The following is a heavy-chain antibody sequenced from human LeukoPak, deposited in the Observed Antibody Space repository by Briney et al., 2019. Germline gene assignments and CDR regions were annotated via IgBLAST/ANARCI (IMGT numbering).Heavy chain of an antibody. CDR3: ASDKIVGASRFDY. D-gene: IGHD1-26*01. CDR1: GYTFTSYY. Sequence: ASVKVSCKASGYTFTSYYMHWVRQAPGQGLELMGIINPSGGSTSYAQEFQGRVTMTRDTSTSTVYMELSSLRSEDTAVYYCASDKIVGASRFDYWGQGTLVTVSS. CDR2: INPSGGST. J-gene: IGHJ4*02. V-gene: IGHV1-46*01.